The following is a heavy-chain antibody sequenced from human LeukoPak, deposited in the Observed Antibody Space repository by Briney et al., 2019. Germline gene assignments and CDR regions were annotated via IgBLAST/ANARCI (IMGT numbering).Heavy chain of an antibody. Sequence: PGGSLRLSCAASGFTFSSYSMNWVRQAPGKGLEWVSSIGSSSSYIYYADSVKGRFTISRDNAKNSLYLQMNSLRAEDTAVYYYASSPYGSGKSVVWGQGTTVTVSS. CDR2: IGSSSSYI. CDR3: ASSPYGSGKSVV. D-gene: IGHD3-10*01. V-gene: IGHV3-21*01. CDR1: GFTFSSYS. J-gene: IGHJ6*02.